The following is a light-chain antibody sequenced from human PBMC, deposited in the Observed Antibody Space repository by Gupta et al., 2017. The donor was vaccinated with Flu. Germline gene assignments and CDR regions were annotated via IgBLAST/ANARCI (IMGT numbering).Light chain of an antibody. Sequence: IVMTQSPVSLSVSLGERVTLSCRASQSINNDLAWYQHKRGQAPRLLIYAASSRATGVPVRFSGSRSGTEFTLTINDRQSEDFAVYYCQQDNDWPPVTFGGGTTVEIK. J-gene: IGKJ4*01. V-gene: IGKV3-15*01. CDR3: QQDNDWPPVT. CDR2: AAS. CDR1: QSINND.